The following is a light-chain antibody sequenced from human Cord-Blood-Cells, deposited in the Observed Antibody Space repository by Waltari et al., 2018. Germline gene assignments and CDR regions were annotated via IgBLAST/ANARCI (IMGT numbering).Light chain of an antibody. Sequence: EIVLTQPPPNLYASPGERATLSGRASQSVSSNLAWYQQKPGQAPRLLIYGASTRATGIPARFSGSGSGTEFTLTISSLQSEDFAVYYCQQYNNWPLYTFGQGTKLEIK. J-gene: IGKJ2*01. CDR1: QSVSSN. CDR3: QQYNNWPLYT. CDR2: GAS. V-gene: IGKV3-15*01.